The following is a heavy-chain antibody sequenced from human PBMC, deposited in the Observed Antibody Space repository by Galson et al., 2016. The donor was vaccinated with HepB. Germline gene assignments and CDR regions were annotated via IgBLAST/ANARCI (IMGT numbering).Heavy chain of an antibody. D-gene: IGHD3-3*01. CDR1: GGSVDSTTYY. CDR3: ARLRVAWSGYYFDS. Sequence: SETLSLTCTVSGGSVDSTTYYWGWIRQSPEKGLEWIGSFDYSGSTYYNPSLKSRITMSVGTSKNQFSLKLNSVTAADTAVYYCARLRVAWSGYYFDSWGQGTLVTVSS. V-gene: IGHV4-39*01. J-gene: IGHJ4*02. CDR2: FDYSGST.